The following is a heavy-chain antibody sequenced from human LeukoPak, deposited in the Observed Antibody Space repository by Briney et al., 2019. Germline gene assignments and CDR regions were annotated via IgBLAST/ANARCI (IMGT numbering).Heavy chain of an antibody. V-gene: IGHV7-4-1*02. CDR2: INTNTGNP. J-gene: IGHJ6*02. CDR3: ASPPPGIAVGVPVGYYGMDV. Sequence: ASVKVSCKASGYTFTSYAMNWVRQAPGQGLEWMGWINTNTGNPTYAQGFTGRFVFSLDTSVSTAYLQISSLKAEDTAVYYCASPPPGIAVGVPVGYYGMDVWGQGTTVTVS. CDR1: GYTFTSYA. D-gene: IGHD6-19*01.